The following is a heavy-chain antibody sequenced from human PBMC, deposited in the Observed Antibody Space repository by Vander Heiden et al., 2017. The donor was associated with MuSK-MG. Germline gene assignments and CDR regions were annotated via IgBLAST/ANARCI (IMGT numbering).Heavy chain of an antibody. Sequence: QVQLVESGGGVVQPGRSLRLSCAASGFTFSSYGMHWVRQAPGKGLEWVAVIWYDGSNKYYADSVKCRFTISRDNSKNTLYLQMKSMRAEDTAVYYCAKDCAYSGSYLFDYWGQGTLVTVYS. CDR3: AKDCAYSGSYLFDY. D-gene: IGHD1-26*01. J-gene: IGHJ4*02. CDR2: IWYDGSNK. CDR1: GFTFSSYG. V-gene: IGHV3-33*06.